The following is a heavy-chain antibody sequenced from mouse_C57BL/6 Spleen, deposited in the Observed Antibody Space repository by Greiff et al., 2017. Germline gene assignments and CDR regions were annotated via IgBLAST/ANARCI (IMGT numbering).Heavy chain of an antibody. D-gene: IGHD1-1*01. V-gene: IGHV2-9-1*01. Sequence: VQVVESGPGLVAPSQSLSITCTVSGFSLTSYAISWVRQPPGKGLEWLGVIWTGGGTNYNSALKSRLSISKDNSKSQVFLKLNSLPTDDTARYYCAKFITTVVAEDYAMDYWGQGTSVTVSS. J-gene: IGHJ4*01. CDR3: AKFITTVVAEDYAMDY. CDR2: IWTGGGT. CDR1: GFSLTSYA.